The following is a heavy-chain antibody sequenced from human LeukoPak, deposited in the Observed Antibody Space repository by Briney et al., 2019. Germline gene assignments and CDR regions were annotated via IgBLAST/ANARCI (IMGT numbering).Heavy chain of an antibody. CDR2: IRSKAYGGTT. Sequence: KAGGSLRLSCTASGFTFGDYAMSWFRQAPGKGLEWVGFIRSKAYGGTTEHAASVKGRFTISRDDSKSIAYLQMNSLKTEDTAVYYCTRAPAAGRKQDAFDIWGQGTMVTVSS. D-gene: IGHD6-13*01. CDR1: GFTFGDYA. V-gene: IGHV3-49*05. CDR3: TRAPAAGRKQDAFDI. J-gene: IGHJ3*02.